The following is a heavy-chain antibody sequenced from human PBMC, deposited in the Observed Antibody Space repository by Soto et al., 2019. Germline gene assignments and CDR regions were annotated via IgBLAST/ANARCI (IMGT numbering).Heavy chain of an antibody. CDR2: IYSGGST. V-gene: IGHV3-53*02. J-gene: IGHJ5*02. D-gene: IGHD3-3*01. CDR3: ARSHRDYDFWSGYYNNWFDP. Sequence: EVQLVETGGGLIQPGGSLRLSCAASGFTVSSNYMSWVRQAPGKGLEWVSVIYSGGSTYYADSVKGRFTISRDNSKNTRYLQMNSLRAEDTAVYYCARSHRDYDFWSGYYNNWFDPWGQGTLVTVSS. CDR1: GFTVSSNY.